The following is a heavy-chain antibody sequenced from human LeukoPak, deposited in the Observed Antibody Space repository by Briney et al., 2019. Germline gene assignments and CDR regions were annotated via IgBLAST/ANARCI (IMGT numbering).Heavy chain of an antibody. J-gene: IGHJ5*02. Sequence: SETLSLTCAVYGGSFSYHWSWIRQPPGKGLEWIGEVSLSGGTNYNPSLKSRVTISLDTSKNQISLKLTSGTAADTAVYYCARGGGDCSGGSCYFDAWGQGTRVTVS. CDR3: ARGGGDCSGGSCYFDA. CDR2: VSLSGGT. CDR1: GGSFSYH. V-gene: IGHV4-34*01. D-gene: IGHD2-15*01.